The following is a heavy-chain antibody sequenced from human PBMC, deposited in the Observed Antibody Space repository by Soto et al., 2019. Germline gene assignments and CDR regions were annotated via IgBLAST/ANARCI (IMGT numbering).Heavy chain of an antibody. CDR2: IIPILGIA. V-gene: IGHV1-69*02. D-gene: IGHD3-10*01. Sequence: QVQLVQSGAEVKKPGSSVKVSCKASGGTFSSYTISWVRQAPGQGLEWMGRIIPILGIANYAQKFQGRVTITADKSTSTAYMELSSLRSEDTAVYYCARGSEGYYFDYWGQGTLFTVSS. CDR3: ARGSEGYYFDY. J-gene: IGHJ4*02. CDR1: GGTFSSYT.